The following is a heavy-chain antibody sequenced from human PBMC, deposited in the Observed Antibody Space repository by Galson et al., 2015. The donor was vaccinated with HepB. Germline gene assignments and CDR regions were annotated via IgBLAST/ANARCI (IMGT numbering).Heavy chain of an antibody. CDR3: ARITLGAKQWLVRGDYFDY. D-gene: IGHD6-19*01. CDR1: GFTFSSYS. Sequence: SLRLSCAASGFTFSSYSMNWVRQAPGEGLEWVSSISSSSSYIYYADSVKGRFTISRDNAKNSLYLQMNSLRAEDTAVYYCARITLGAKQWLVRGDYFDYWGQGTLVTVSS. CDR2: ISSSSSYI. V-gene: IGHV3-21*01. J-gene: IGHJ4*02.